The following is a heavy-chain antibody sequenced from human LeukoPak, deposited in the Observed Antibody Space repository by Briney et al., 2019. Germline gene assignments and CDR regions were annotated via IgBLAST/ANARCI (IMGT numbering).Heavy chain of an antibody. CDR2: IYHSGST. CDR3: ARHSRWTADWFDP. CDR1: GGSISSGGYY. Sequence: SETLSLTCTVSGGSISSGGYYWSWIRQPPGKGLEWIGYIYHSGSTYYNPSLKSRVTISVDRSKNQFSLKLSSVTAADTAVYYCARHSRWTADWFDPWGQGTLVTVSS. D-gene: IGHD4-23*01. V-gene: IGHV4-30-2*01. J-gene: IGHJ5*02.